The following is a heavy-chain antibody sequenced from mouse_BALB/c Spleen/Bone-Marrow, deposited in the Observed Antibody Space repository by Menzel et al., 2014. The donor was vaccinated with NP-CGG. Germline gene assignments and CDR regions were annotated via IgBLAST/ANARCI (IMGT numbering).Heavy chain of an antibody. CDR1: GFTFTDYY. Sequence: EVQGVESGGGLVQPGGSLRLSCATSGFTFTDYYMSWVRQPSGKALEWLGFIRNKANGYTTEYSASVKGRFTISRDNSQSILYLRMNTLRAEDSATYCCARDGYDDYWGQGTTLTVSS. CDR2: IRNKANGYTT. J-gene: IGHJ2*01. D-gene: IGHD2-2*01. CDR3: ARDGYDDY. V-gene: IGHV7-3*02.